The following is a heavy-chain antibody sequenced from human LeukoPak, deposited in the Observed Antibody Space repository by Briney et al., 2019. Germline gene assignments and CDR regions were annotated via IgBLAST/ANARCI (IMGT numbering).Heavy chain of an antibody. CDR3: ARVRPDSSGYDYFDY. CDR1: GGSISSYY. CDR2: IYYSGST. J-gene: IGHJ4*02. Sequence: NPSETLSLTCAVSGGSISSYYWSWIRQPPGKGLEWIGYIYYSGSTNYNPSLKSRVTISVDTSKNQFSLKLSSVTAADTAVYYCARVRPDSSGYDYFDYWGQGTLVTVSS. V-gene: IGHV4-59*01. D-gene: IGHD3-22*01.